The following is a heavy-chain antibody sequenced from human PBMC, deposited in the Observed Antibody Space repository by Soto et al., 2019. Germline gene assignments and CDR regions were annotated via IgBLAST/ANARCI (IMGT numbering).Heavy chain of an antibody. D-gene: IGHD2-2*01. CDR1: GFTFSSYA. CDR2: ISYDGSNK. J-gene: IGHJ3*02. V-gene: IGHV3-30-3*01. CDR3: ASQGVVVPAATDAFDI. Sequence: QVQLVESGGGVVQPGRSLRLSCAASGFTFSSYAMHWVRQAPGKGLEWVAVISYDGSNKYYADSVKGRFTISRDNSKNTLYLQMNSLRAEDTAVYYCASQGVVVPAATDAFDIWGQGTMVTVSS.